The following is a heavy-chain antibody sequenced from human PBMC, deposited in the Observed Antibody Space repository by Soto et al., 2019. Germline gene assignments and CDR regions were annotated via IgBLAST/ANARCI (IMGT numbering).Heavy chain of an antibody. D-gene: IGHD3-22*01. CDR3: ARATYYYDSSGYYYVGYFDY. Sequence: LSLTCAVSGGSISSGGYSWSWIRQPPGKGLEWIGYIYHSGSTYYNPSLKSRVTISVDRSKNQFSLKLSSVTAADTAVYYCARATYYYDSSGYYYVGYFDYWGQGTLVTVSS. J-gene: IGHJ4*02. V-gene: IGHV4-30-2*01. CDR2: IYHSGST. CDR1: GGSISSGGYS.